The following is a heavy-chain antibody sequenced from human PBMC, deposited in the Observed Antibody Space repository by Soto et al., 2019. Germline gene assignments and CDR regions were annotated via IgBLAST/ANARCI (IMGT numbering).Heavy chain of an antibody. CDR3: ARDDSFAFDI. V-gene: IGHV3-48*01. CDR2: IRGTT. Sequence: GGSLRLSCAASGFTFTSYSMNWVRQAPGKGLEWVSYIRGTTHYADSVKGRFTISRDNARSSLYLQMNSLRADDTAVYYCARDDSFAFDIWGQGTMVTLSS. D-gene: IGHD2-21*01. J-gene: IGHJ3*02. CDR1: GFTFTSYS.